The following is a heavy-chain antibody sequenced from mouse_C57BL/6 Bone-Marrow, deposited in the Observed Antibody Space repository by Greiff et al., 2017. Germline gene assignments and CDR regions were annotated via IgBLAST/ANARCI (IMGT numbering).Heavy chain of an antibody. Sequence: EVQLQQSGAELVRPGSSVKMSCKTSGYTFTSYGINWVKQRPGQGLEWIGYIYIGNGYTEYNEKFKGKATPNSDTSSSTAYMQLSSLTSEDSAFYLCTREVGDYDGCYFDYWGQGTTLTVSS. CDR2: IYIGNGYT. V-gene: IGHV1-58*01. CDR1: GYTFTSYG. CDR3: TREVGDYDGCYFDY. J-gene: IGHJ2*01. D-gene: IGHD2-4*01.